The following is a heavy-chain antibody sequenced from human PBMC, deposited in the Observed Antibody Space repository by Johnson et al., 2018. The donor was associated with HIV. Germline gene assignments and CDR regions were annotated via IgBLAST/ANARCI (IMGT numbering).Heavy chain of an antibody. CDR2: IRYDGSNK. D-gene: IGHD2-2*01. J-gene: IGHJ3*02. V-gene: IGHV3-30*02. CDR1: GFTFSSYG. Sequence: QVQLVESGGGVVQPGGSLRLSCAASGFTFSSYGMHWVRQAPGKGLEWVAFIRYDGSNKYYADSVKGRFTISRDNSKNTLYLQMNSLRAEDTAVYYCAKDPAGVDEIHAFESWGQGTMVTVAS. CDR3: AKDPAGVDEIHAFES.